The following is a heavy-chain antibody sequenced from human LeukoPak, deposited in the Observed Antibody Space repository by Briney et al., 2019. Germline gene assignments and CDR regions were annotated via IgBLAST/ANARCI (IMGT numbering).Heavy chain of an antibody. V-gene: IGHV1-69*05. CDR2: IIPIFGTA. Sequence: SVKVSCKASGYTFTSYGISWVRQAPGQGLEWMGGIIPIFGTANYAQKFQGRVTITTDESTSTAYMELSSLRSEDTAVYYCASGYYIYYYYYMDVWGKGTTVTVSS. J-gene: IGHJ6*03. CDR1: GYTFTSYG. D-gene: IGHD3-22*01. CDR3: ASGYYIYYYYYMDV.